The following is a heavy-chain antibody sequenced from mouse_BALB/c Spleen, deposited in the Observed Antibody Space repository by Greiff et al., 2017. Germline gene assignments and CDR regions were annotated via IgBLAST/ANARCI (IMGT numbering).Heavy chain of an antibody. Sequence: VQLQQSGAELVRPGVSVKISCKGSGYTFTDYAMHWVKQSHAKSLEWIGVISTYYGDASYNQKFKGKATMTVDKSSSTAYMELARLTSEDSAIYYCARWEDSSTPFDYWGQGTTLTVSA. J-gene: IGHJ2*01. CDR1: GYTFTDYA. D-gene: IGHD1-1*01. CDR2: ISTYYGDA. CDR3: ARWEDSSTPFDY. V-gene: IGHV1S137*01.